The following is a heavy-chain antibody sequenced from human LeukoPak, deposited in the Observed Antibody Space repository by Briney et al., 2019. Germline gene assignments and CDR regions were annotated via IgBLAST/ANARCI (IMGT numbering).Heavy chain of an antibody. CDR3: AREYQQQLRGYGMDV. Sequence: PGGSLRLSCAASGFTFSSYGMHWVRQAPGKGLEWVAVIWYDGSNKYYADSVEGRFTISRDNSKNTLYLQMNSLRAEDTAVYYCAREYQQQLRGYGMDVWGQGTTVTVSS. CDR1: GFTFSSYG. V-gene: IGHV3-33*01. J-gene: IGHJ6*02. CDR2: IWYDGSNK. D-gene: IGHD6-13*01.